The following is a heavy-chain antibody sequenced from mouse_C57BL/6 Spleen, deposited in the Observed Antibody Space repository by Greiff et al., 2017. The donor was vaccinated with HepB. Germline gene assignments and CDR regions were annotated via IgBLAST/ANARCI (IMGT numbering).Heavy chain of an antibody. J-gene: IGHJ4*01. D-gene: IGHD1-1*01. V-gene: IGHV2-5*01. CDR1: GFSFTSYG. CDR3: AKNSGLRGAMDY. CDR2: IWRGGST. Sequence: VKLMESGPGLVQPSQCLSITCTVSGFSFTSYGVHWVRQSPGKGLEWLGVIWRGGSTDYNAAFMSRLSITKDNSKSQVFFKMNSLQADDTAIYYCAKNSGLRGAMDYWGQGTSVTVSS.